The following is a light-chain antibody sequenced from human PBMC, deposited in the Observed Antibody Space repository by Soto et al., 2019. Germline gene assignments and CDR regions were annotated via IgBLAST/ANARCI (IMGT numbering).Light chain of an antibody. Sequence: QSVMTQPPSVSAAPGQKVTISCSGSSSNIGGNSVSWYQQLPGTAPKLLIYDNNKRPSGIPDRFSGSKSGTSATLGIIGLQTGDEADYYCGTWDTSLSAAVFGGGTKVTVL. CDR2: DNN. CDR1: SSNIGGNS. CDR3: GTWDTSLSAAV. V-gene: IGLV1-51*01. J-gene: IGLJ3*02.